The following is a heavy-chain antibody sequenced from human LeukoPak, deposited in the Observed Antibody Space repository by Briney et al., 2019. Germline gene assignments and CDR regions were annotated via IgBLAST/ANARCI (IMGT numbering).Heavy chain of an antibody. CDR1: GFTVSSNE. J-gene: IGHJ4*02. V-gene: IGHV3-38-3*01. Sequence: GGSLRLSCAASGFTVSSNEMSWVRQAPGKGLEWVSSISGGSTYYADSRKGRFTISRDNSKNTLHLQMNSLRAEDTAVYYCARDPDPLESRAVTTLYIDYWGQGTLVTVSS. CDR2: ISGGST. D-gene: IGHD4-17*01. CDR3: ARDPDPLESRAVTTLYIDY.